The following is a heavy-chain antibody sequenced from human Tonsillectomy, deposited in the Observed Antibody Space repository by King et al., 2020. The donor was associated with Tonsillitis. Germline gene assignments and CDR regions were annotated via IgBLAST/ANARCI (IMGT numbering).Heavy chain of an antibody. J-gene: IGHJ4*02. V-gene: IGHV3-13*01. CDR3: ARGYITRAFPDY. Sequence: DVQLVESGGGLVQPGGSLRLSCAASGFTLSSHDIHWVRQPPGKGLEWVSTIGTAADTYYPDSVKGRFTISRDTAKNSFYLQMNSLRAEDTAVYYCARGYITRAFPDYWGQGTLVTVSS. D-gene: IGHD1-1*01. CDR1: GFTLSSHD. CDR2: IGTAADT.